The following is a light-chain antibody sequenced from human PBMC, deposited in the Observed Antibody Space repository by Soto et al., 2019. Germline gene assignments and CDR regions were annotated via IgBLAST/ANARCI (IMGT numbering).Light chain of an antibody. CDR1: QSVSSSY. CDR2: GAS. V-gene: IGKV3-20*01. J-gene: IGKJ5*01. CDR3: QQYSNLIT. Sequence: EIVLTQSPGTLSLSLGERATLSCRASQSVSSSYLAWYQQKPGQAPRLLIYGASSRATGIPDRFSGSGSGTDFTLTISRLEPEDFATYYCQQYSNLITFGQGTRLEI.